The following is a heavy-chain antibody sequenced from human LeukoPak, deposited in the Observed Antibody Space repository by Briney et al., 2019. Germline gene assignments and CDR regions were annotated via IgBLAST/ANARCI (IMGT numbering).Heavy chain of an antibody. CDR1: GYTFTSYG. CDR3: LVGAPRFDP. D-gene: IGHD1-26*01. J-gene: IGHJ5*02. Sequence: ASVKVSCKASGYTFTSYGISWVRQAPGQGLEWMGWINPNSGGTNYAQKFQGWVTMTRDTSISTAYMELSRLRSDDTAVYYCLVGAPRFDPWGQGTLVTVSS. CDR2: INPNSGGT. V-gene: IGHV1-2*04.